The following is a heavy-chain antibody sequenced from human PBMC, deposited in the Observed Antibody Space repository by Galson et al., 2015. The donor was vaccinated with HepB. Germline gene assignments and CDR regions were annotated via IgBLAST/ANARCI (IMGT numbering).Heavy chain of an antibody. J-gene: IGHJ4*02. CDR2: INSGGRP. CDR1: GFFVSGNY. Sequence: SLRLSCAASGFFVSGNYVGWVRRPPGKGLEWVSFINSGGRPHYADSLKDRLVISRDDSKNTVFLQMNSVTPEDSAVYFCARGAVLKYSDWFPHFDYWGQGALVIVSS. CDR3: ARGAVLKYSDWFPHFDY. D-gene: IGHD3-9*01. V-gene: IGHV3-66*01.